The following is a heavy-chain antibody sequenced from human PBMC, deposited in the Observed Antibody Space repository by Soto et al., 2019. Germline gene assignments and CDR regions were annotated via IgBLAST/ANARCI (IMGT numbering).Heavy chain of an antibody. CDR3: ARGWVDEAFDM. J-gene: IGHJ3*02. V-gene: IGHV1-69*18. CDR2: FIPRIDKI. CDR1: GGTLISFP. D-gene: IGHD2-15*01. Sequence: QVQLVQSGPEVKKPGSSVTVSCTASGGTLISFPIYWVRQAPGQGFEWMGSFIPRIDKINYSQKFQDRVTLTADESSNTAYMELSSLTSDDAAVYYCARGWVDEAFDMWGQGTLVTISS.